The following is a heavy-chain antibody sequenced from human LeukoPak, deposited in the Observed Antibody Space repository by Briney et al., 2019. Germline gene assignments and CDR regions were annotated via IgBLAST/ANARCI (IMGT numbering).Heavy chain of an antibody. CDR3: ARAYSSSWYGFDP. CDR1: GFTFSSYE. CDR2: ISSSGSTI. Sequence: GGSLRLSCAASGFTFSSYEMNWVRQAPGKGLEWVSYISSSGSTIYYADSVKGRFTISRDNAKNSLYPQMNSLRAEDTAVYYCARAYSSSWYGFDPWGQGTLVTVSS. V-gene: IGHV3-48*03. J-gene: IGHJ5*02. D-gene: IGHD6-13*01.